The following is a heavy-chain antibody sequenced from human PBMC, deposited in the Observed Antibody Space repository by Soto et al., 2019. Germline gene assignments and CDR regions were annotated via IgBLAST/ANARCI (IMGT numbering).Heavy chain of an antibody. J-gene: IGHJ6*02. Sequence: QVQLVQSGAAVKKPGSSVKVSCKASGGTFSSYTISWVRQAPGQGLEWMGRIIPILGIANYAQKFQGRVTITADKSTSTAYMELSSLRSEDTAVYYCASSVAATYYYGMDVWGQGTTVTVSS. CDR2: IIPILGIA. CDR3: ASSVAATYYYGMDV. CDR1: GGTFSSYT. D-gene: IGHD2-15*01. V-gene: IGHV1-69*02.